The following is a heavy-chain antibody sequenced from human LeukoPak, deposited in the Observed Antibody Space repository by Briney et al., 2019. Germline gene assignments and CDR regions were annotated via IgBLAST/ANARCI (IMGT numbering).Heavy chain of an antibody. CDR2: IYTSGST. CDR1: GGSISSGSYY. D-gene: IGHD5-12*01. CDR3: ARRYSGYDWYDY. Sequence: SETLSLTCTVSGGSISSGSYYWSWIRQPAGKGLEWIGRIYTSGSTNYNPSLKSRVTISVDTSKNQFSLKLSSVTAADTAVYYCARRYSGYDWYDYWGQGTLVTVSS. V-gene: IGHV4-61*02. J-gene: IGHJ4*02.